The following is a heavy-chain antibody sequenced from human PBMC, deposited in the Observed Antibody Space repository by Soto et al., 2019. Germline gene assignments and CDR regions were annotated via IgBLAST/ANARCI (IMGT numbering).Heavy chain of an antibody. Sequence: GESLKISCRGSGYSFTRYWISWVRQMPGRGLEWMGRIDPSDSYTNYSPSFQGHVTISADKSVNTAYLQWSSLKASDTAMYYCARHPPYDTSGYYPHWGQGTLVTVSS. V-gene: IGHV5-10-1*01. CDR3: ARHPPYDTSGYYPH. D-gene: IGHD3-22*01. CDR2: IDPSDSYT. CDR1: GYSFTRYW. J-gene: IGHJ4*02.